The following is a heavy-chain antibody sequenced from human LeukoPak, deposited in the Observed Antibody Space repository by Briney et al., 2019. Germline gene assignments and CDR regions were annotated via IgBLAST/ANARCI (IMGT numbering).Heavy chain of an antibody. Sequence: PSETLSLTCTVSGGSISSYYWSWIRQPPGKGLEWIGYIYYSGSTNYNPSLKSRVTISVDTSKNQFSLKLSSVTAADTAVYYCAREIIWFGDSDAFDIWGQGTMVTVSS. D-gene: IGHD3-10*01. V-gene: IGHV4-59*01. CDR1: GGSISSYY. CDR3: AREIIWFGDSDAFDI. J-gene: IGHJ3*02. CDR2: IYYSGST.